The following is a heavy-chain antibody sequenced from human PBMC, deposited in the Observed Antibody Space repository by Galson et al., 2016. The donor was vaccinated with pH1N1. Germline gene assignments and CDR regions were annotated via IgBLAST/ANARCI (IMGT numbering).Heavy chain of an antibody. V-gene: IGHV3-23*01. CDR2: ITFSDDRT. Sequence: SLRLSCAASGLPLRTYAMAWVRQAPGKGLERVSGITFSDDRTYYAAAVQGRFTISRDNSKNPLYLQMNSLRAGDTAVYYCANSGAVAGFGFFPGGQGTLVTVSS. CDR3: ANSGAVAGFGFFP. D-gene: IGHD6-19*01. J-gene: IGHJ5*02. CDR1: GLPLRTYA.